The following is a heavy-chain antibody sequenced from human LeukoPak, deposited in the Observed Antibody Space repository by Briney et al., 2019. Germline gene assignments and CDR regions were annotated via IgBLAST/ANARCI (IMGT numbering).Heavy chain of an antibody. V-gene: IGHV3-74*01. CDR2: INSDGSST. CDR1: GFTFSSYW. CDR3: ARDPEKKYYDSSGYYNK. D-gene: IGHD3-22*01. Sequence: PGGSLRLSCAASGFTFSSYWMHWVRQAPGKGLVWVSRINSDGSSTSYADSVKGRFTISRDNAKNTLYLQMNSLRAEDTAVYYCARDPEKKYYDSSGYYNKWGQGTLVTVSS. J-gene: IGHJ4*02.